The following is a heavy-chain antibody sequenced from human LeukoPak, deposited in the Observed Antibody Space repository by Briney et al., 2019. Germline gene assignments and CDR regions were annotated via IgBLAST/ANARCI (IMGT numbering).Heavy chain of an antibody. Sequence: SVKVSCKASGYTFTSYGISWVRQAPGQGLEWMGGIIPIFGTANYAQKFQGRVTITADESTSTAYMELSSLRSEDTAVYYCAREENYGGNFPTYWFDPWGQGTLVTVSS. CDR2: IIPIFGTA. D-gene: IGHD4-23*01. CDR3: AREENYGGNFPTYWFDP. CDR1: GYTFTSYG. V-gene: IGHV1-69*13. J-gene: IGHJ5*02.